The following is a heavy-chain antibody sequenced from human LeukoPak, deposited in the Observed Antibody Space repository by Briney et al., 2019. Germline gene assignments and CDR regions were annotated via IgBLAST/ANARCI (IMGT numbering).Heavy chain of an antibody. CDR1: GFTFSSYS. D-gene: IGHD1-26*01. CDR2: ISSSSSYI. V-gene: IGHV3-21*01. J-gene: IGHJ3*02. Sequence: PGGSLRLSCVASGFTFSSYSMNWVRQAPGKGLEWVSSISSSSSYIYYADSVKGRFTISRDNAKNSLYLQMNSLRAEDTAVYYCARDQASGSYDAFDIWGQGTMVTVSS. CDR3: ARDQASGSYDAFDI.